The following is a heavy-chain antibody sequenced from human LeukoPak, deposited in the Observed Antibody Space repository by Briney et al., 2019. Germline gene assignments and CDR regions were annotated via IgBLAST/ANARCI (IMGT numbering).Heavy chain of an antibody. CDR2: ISSSSSYI. V-gene: IGHV3-21*01. D-gene: IGHD2-2*02. J-gene: IGHJ6*02. Sequence: GGSLRLSCAASGFTFSSYSMNWVRQAPGKGLEWVSSISSSSSYIYYADSVKGRFTISRDNAKNSLYLQMNSLRAEDTAVYYCASGYCSSTSCYTNDYYGMDVWGQGTTDTVSS. CDR1: GFTFSSYS. CDR3: ASGYCSSTSCYTNDYYGMDV.